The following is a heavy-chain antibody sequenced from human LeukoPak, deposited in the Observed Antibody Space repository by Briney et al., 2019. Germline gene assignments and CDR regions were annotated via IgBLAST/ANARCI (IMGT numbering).Heavy chain of an antibody. V-gene: IGHV4-4*02. CDR2: VIDSGST. CDR3: ATYGPTSGGYTFEY. D-gene: IGHD2-15*01. Sequence: SETLSLTCAVSGGSISSGYWWSWVRQPPMKGLEWIGEVIDSGSTNCNPSLKGRITISLDKTKNQFSLNVNSVTAADTAVYYCATYGPTSGGYTFEYWGQGILVTVSS. CDR1: GGSISSGYW. J-gene: IGHJ4*02.